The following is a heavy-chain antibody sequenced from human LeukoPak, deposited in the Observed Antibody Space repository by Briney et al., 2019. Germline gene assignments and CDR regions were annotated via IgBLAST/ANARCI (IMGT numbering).Heavy chain of an antibody. Sequence: PGGSLRLSCATSGFTLSNFAMNWVRRAPGKGLEWVSTISGSGDGTYYADSVKGRFTISRDNSKNALFLQMSSLSADDTALYYCTKGRLQEGTVFRGVITPVDYWGQGTLVTVTS. CDR2: ISGSGDGT. CDR3: TKGRLQEGTVFRGVITPVDY. V-gene: IGHV3-23*01. J-gene: IGHJ4*02. CDR1: GFTLSNFA. D-gene: IGHD3-10*01.